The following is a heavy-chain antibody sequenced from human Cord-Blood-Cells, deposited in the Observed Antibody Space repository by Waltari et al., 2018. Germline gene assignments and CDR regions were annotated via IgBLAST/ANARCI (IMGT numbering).Heavy chain of an antibody. J-gene: IGHJ4*02. V-gene: IGHV3-23*01. CDR3: AHPKEVAKGDY. D-gene: IGHD2-15*01. Sequence: EVQLLESGGGVVQPGGSLRLSCAASGFTFSSYVMSWVRQAPGKGVEWVSAISGRGGSTYCVDAVKVRFTICRDNSKNTRYLQMNSLRAEGTSVYDCAHPKEVAKGDYWGQGALVTVSS. CDR1: GFTFSSYV. CDR2: ISGRGGST.